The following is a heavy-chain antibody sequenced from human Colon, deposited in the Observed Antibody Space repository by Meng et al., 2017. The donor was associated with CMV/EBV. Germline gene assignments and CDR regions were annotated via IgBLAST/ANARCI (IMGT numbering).Heavy chain of an antibody. CDR3: ARLRDAPGSHMDF. CDR1: GYDFRGYW. D-gene: IGHD3-10*01. V-gene: IGHV5-51*01. J-gene: IGHJ4*02. Sequence: GESLKISCEGSGYDFRGYWVAWVRQMPGKGLECMGIIHPGDSDTRYSPSFDGQITISADKSTNTAHLQWASLKASDTAIYYCARLRDAPGSHMDFWGQGTLVTVSS. CDR2: IHPGDSDT.